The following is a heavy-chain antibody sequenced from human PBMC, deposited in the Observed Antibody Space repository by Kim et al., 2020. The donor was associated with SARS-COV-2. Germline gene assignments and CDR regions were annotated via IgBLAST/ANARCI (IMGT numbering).Heavy chain of an antibody. D-gene: IGHD3-22*01. CDR3: AHSPASSGYYYVDAFYI. J-gene: IGHJ3*02. Sequence: SGPTLVNPTQTLTLTCTFSGFSLSTSGVGVVWIRQPPGKALEWLALIYWDDDKRYSPSLKSRLTITKDTSKNQVVLTMNNMDPVDTATYYCAHSPASSGYYYVDAFYIWGQGTMGTVSS. V-gene: IGHV2-5*02. CDR2: IYWDDDK. CDR1: GFSLSTSGVG.